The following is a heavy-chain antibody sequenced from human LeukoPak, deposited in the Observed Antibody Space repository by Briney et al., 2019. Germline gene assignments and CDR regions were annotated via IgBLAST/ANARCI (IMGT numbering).Heavy chain of an antibody. J-gene: IGHJ3*01. CDR1: GFAFNTFA. D-gene: IGHD3-22*01. V-gene: IGHV3-23*01. CDR2: ISASGSRT. Sequence: SGGSRRLSSVPSGFAFNTFAMNWLRQAPGKGLVWGSGISASGSRTYYGKSVKGRFTISRDNSKNTLFLQMNNLRGDDTARYFCARDQSPHYYDSSGYGAFNLWGQGTMVTVSP. CDR3: ARDQSPHYYDSSGYGAFNL.